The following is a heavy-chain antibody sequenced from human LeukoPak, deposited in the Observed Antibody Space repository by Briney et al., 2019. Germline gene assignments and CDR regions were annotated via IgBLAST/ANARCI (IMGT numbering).Heavy chain of an antibody. Sequence: GASAKVSCTASSYTFTGYYMHCVRQPHGQGLEWMGWINPNSGGTTYAQKFHGGVIVTRDTSISTASMELSRLRSDDTAVYYCARGVYGDYVGYGGQGTLVTVSS. CDR1: SYTFTGYY. CDR2: INPNSGGT. CDR3: ARGVYGDYVGY. D-gene: IGHD4-17*01. J-gene: IGHJ4*02. V-gene: IGHV1-2*02.